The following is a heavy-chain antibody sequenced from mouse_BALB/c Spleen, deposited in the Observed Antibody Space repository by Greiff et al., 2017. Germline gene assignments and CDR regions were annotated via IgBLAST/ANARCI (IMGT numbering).Heavy chain of an antibody. J-gene: IGHJ3*01. CDR2: ISSGSSTI. CDR3: ARGWDGFAY. CDR1: GFTFSSFG. Sequence: EVKVEESGGGLVQPGGSRKLSCAASGFTFSSFGMHWVRQAPEKGLEWVAYISSGSSTIYYADTVKGRFTISRDNPKNTLFLQMTSLRSEDTAMYYCARGWDGFAYWGQGTLVTVSA. V-gene: IGHV5-17*02. D-gene: IGHD4-1*01.